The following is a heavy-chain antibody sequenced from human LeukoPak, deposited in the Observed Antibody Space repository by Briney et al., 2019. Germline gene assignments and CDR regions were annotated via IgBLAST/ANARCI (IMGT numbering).Heavy chain of an antibody. CDR3: ARHYHYGSGSYMPFHI. V-gene: IGHV4-39*01. Sequence: SEALSLTCTVSSGSISSSTYYWGWIRQPPGKGLEWIGSIYFSGNTFYNPSLKSRVTISVDTSKNQISLKLCSVTAADTAVYYCARHYHYGSGSYMPFHIWGQGTMVTVSS. CDR2: IYFSGNT. D-gene: IGHD3-10*01. CDR1: SGSISSSTYY. J-gene: IGHJ3*02.